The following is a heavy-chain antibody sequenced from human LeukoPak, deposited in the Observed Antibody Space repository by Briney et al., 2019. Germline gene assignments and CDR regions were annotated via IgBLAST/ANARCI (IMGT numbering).Heavy chain of an antibody. CDR3: AKDLGYGDFADY. CDR1: GFTFSSYA. J-gene: IGHJ4*02. D-gene: IGHD4-17*01. V-gene: IGHV3-23*01. CDR2: ISGSGGST. Sequence: GGSLRLSCAASGFTFSSYAMSWVRQAPGKGLEWVSAISGSGGSTYYADSVKGRFTISRDNSKNTLYLLMNSLRAEDTAVYYCAKDLGYGDFADYWGQGTLVTVSS.